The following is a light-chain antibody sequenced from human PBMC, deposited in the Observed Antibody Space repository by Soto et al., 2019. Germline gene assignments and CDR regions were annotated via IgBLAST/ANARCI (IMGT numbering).Light chain of an antibody. CDR2: AAS. Sequence: DIQMTQSPASLSLSPGDRATLTCRASQSISNYLAWYQQKPGKAPKLLIYAASTLQTGVPARFSGSGSGTDFTLTISSLQPEYVATYYCQKYNSAPFTFGPGTKVDIK. CDR1: QSISNY. V-gene: IGKV1-27*01. CDR3: QKYNSAPFT. J-gene: IGKJ3*01.